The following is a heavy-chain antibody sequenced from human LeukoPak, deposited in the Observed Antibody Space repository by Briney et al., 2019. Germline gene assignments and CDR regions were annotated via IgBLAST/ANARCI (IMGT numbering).Heavy chain of an antibody. Sequence: GASVKVSCKASGYTFTSYGISWVRQAPGQGLEWVGWISAYNGNTNYAQKLQGRVTMTTDTSTSTAYMELRSLRSDDTAVYYCARVNPNAILAWRGGSSRSIDYWGQGTLVTVSS. D-gene: IGHD2-15*01. CDR3: ARVNPNAILAWRGGSSRSIDY. V-gene: IGHV1-18*01. CDR2: ISAYNGNT. J-gene: IGHJ4*02. CDR1: GYTFTSYG.